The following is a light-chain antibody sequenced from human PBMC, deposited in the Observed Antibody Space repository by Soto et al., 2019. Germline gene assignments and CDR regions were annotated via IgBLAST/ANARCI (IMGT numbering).Light chain of an antibody. V-gene: IGKV3-20*01. CDR3: QQYVNSVYP. J-gene: IGKJ2*01. CDR2: GAS. Sequence: EIVLTQSPGTLSLSPGERAALSCRASQSVSSSYLAWYQQKPGQAPRLLIYGASSRATGIPDRFSGSGSGTDFTLTITRLEPEDVAVYYCQQYVNSVYPFGQGTKLEIK. CDR1: QSVSSSY.